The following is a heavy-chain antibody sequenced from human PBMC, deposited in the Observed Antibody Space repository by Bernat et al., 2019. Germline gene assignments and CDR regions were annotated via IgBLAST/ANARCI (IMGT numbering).Heavy chain of an antibody. V-gene: IGHV3-48*03. CDR1: GFTFSSYE. CDR3: ARCGYSSAWYDY. Sequence: EVQLVESGGGLVQPGGFLRLSCAASGFTFSSYEMNWVRQAPGKGLDWVSYISSTGSTIYYADSVKGGFTISRDNAKNSLYLQMISLRAEDTAVYYCARCGYSSAWYDYWGQGTLVTVSS. J-gene: IGHJ4*02. D-gene: IGHD6-19*01. CDR2: ISSTGSTI.